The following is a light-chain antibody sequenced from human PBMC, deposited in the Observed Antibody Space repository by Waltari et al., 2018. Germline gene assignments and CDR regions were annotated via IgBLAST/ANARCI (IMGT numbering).Light chain of an antibody. V-gene: IGLV3-21*04. J-gene: IGLJ3*02. CDR3: QVWDNSSDQGV. Sequence: SYVLTQPPSVSVAPGETARITCGGNNIGSNSVHWYQLKPGQAPVLVIYYDSDRPSGIPERFSGSNSGNTATLTISRVEAGDEADYYCQVWDNSSDQGVFGGGTKLTVL. CDR2: YDS. CDR1: NIGSNS.